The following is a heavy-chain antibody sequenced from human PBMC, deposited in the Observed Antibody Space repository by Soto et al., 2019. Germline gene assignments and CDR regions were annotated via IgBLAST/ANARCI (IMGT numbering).Heavy chain of an antibody. CDR2: ISYDGSNK. CDR3: AKVGRVAGTFDY. CDR1: GFTFSSYG. V-gene: IGHV3-30*18. J-gene: IGHJ4*02. D-gene: IGHD6-19*01. Sequence: HPGGSLRLSCAASGFTFSSYGMHWVRQAPGKGLEWVAVISYDGSNKYYADSVKGRFTISRDNSKNTLYLQMNSLRAEDTAVYYCAKVGRVAGTFDYWGQGTLVTVSS.